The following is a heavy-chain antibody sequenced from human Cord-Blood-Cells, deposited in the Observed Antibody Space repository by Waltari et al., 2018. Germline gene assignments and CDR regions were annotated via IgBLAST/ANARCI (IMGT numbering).Heavy chain of an antibody. CDR1: GGSISRGGYY. Sequence: QVQLQESGPGLVKPSQTLSLPCPVSGGSISRGGYYWSWIRQHRGKGLEWSGYIYYSGSTGYNPTLKSRVTISVDTSKNQFSLKLSSVTAADTAVYYCARDGLVNHSDAFDIWGQGTMVTVSS. CDR3: ARDGLVNHSDAFDI. CDR2: IYYSGST. V-gene: IGHV4-31*03. D-gene: IGHD3-9*01. J-gene: IGHJ3*02.